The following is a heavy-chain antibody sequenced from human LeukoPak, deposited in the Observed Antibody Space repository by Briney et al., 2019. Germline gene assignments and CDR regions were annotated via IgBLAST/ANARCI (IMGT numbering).Heavy chain of an antibody. CDR3: ARVRVGGGDPEIGSY. D-gene: IGHD2-21*02. V-gene: IGHV3-7*03. J-gene: IGHJ4*02. Sequence: GGSLRLSCAASGFTFSNYWMSWIRQAPGKGLEWLGHIKEDGSEKNCVDSVKGRFTISRDNAKNSLYLHMNSPRVEDTAVYYCARVRVGGGDPEIGSYWGQGILVTVSS. CDR1: GFTFSNYW. CDR2: IKEDGSEK.